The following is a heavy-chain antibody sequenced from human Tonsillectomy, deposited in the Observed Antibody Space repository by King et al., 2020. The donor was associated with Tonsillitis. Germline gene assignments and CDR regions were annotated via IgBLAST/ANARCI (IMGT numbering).Heavy chain of an antibody. CDR3: ARGGIYYYYVMDV. J-gene: IGHJ6*02. V-gene: IGHV4-38-2*01. CDR1: GYSISSGYY. CDR2: IYHSGST. Sequence: QLQESGPGLVKPSETLSLTCAVSGYSISSGYYWGWIRQPPGKGLEWIGSIYHSGSTYYNPSLKSRVTISIDTSKNQFSLKLSSVTAADTAMYYCARGGIYYYYVMDVWGQGTTVTVSS. D-gene: IGHD3-16*01.